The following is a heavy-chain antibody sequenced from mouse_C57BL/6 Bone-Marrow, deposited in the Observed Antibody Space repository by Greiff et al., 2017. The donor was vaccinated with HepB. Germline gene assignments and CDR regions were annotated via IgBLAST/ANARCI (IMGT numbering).Heavy chain of an antibody. D-gene: IGHD1-1*01. CDR2: ISYDGSN. V-gene: IGHV3-6*01. Sequence: EVKLQESGPGLVKPSQSLSLTCSVTGYSITSGYYWNWIRQFPGNKLEWMGYISYDGSNNYNPSLKNRISITRDTSKNQSFLKLNSVTTEDTATYYCARATVTGFAYWGQGTLVTVSA. J-gene: IGHJ3*01. CDR3: ARATVTGFAY. CDR1: GYSITSGYY.